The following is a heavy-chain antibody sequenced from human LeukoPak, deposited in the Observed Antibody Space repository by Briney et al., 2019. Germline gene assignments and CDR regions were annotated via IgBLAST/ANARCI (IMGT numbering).Heavy chain of an antibody. CDR3: AKTVSSGWYVNYFDY. D-gene: IGHD6-19*01. V-gene: IGHV3-21*04. Sequence: PGGSLRLSCAVSGFIFSSYSMNWVRQAPGKGLEWVSSISTSSIYIYYADSVKGRFTISRDNAKNSLYLQMNSLRAEDTAVYYCAKTVSSGWYVNYFDYWGQGTLVTVSS. CDR2: ISTSSIYI. J-gene: IGHJ4*02. CDR1: GFIFSSYS.